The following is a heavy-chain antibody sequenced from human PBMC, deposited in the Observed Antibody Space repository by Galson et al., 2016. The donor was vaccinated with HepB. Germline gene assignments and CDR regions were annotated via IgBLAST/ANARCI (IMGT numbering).Heavy chain of an antibody. CDR1: GSTFSAYG. Sequence: SLRLSCAASGSTFSAYGMGWVRQAPGKGLEWVAAISGGGTMTYYADSVKGRFTISRDNSKNTLFLQMNSLRAEDTAVYHCATREWLKSEGRDFWGQGTLVTVSS. D-gene: IGHD5-24*01. J-gene: IGHJ4*02. CDR3: ATREWLKSEGRDF. CDR2: ISGGGTMT. V-gene: IGHV3-23*01.